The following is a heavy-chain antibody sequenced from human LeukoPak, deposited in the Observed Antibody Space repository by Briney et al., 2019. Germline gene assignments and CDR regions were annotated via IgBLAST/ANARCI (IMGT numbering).Heavy chain of an antibody. Sequence: GGSLRLSCGASGFTFSNAWMRWVRQAPGKGLEWVGHIKSKTYGGATDYAAPVKGRFTISRDDSKNTLYLQMNSLKTEDTAVYYCTTSNYCSGGSCYYLDIWGQGTMVTVSS. D-gene: IGHD2-15*01. CDR3: TTSNYCSGGSCYYLDI. V-gene: IGHV3-15*01. CDR2: IKSKTYGGAT. CDR1: GFTFSNAW. J-gene: IGHJ3*02.